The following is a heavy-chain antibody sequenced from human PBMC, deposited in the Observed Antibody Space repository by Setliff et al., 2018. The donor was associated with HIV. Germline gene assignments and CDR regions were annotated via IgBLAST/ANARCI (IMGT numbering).Heavy chain of an antibody. J-gene: IGHJ4*02. D-gene: IGHD3-22*01. CDR3: ARLGDYDSSGYSWFDY. V-gene: IGHV4-39*07. Sequence: NPSETLSLTCTVSGDSISSTTFYWVWIRQPPGKGLEWIGIINYSGTTYYNPSLKSRVTISVDTSKNQFSLKLSSVTAADTAVYYCARLGDYDSSGYSWFDYWGQGTLVTVSS. CDR2: INYSGTT. CDR1: GDSISSTTFY.